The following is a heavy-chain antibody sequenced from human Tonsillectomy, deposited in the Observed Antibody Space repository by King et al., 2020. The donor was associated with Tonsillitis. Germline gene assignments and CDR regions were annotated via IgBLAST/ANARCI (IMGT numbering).Heavy chain of an antibody. D-gene: IGHD3-3*01. Sequence: QVQLQESGPGLVKPSETLSLTCTVSGGSIRSYYWSWILQPPGKGLEWIVYTYYSGSTNYNPSLTSRVTISVDTSKNQFFLKVSSVTAADTAVYYCSRHIGASRAFDIWGQGTMVTVSS. J-gene: IGHJ3*02. CDR1: GGSIRSYY. CDR3: SRHIGASRAFDI. V-gene: IGHV4-59*01. CDR2: TYYSGST.